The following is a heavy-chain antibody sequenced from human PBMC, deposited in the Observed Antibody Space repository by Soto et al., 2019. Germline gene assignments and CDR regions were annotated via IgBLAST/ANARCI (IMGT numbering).Heavy chain of an antibody. Sequence: QAQVVQSGAEVRKPGSSVKLSCKASEGTFNSYAIAWVRQAPGQGLEWMGGIIPYYNTLNYAQKFQDRVTITADDSTNTVYTALSSLRSDDTAVYFCASGASRWYPYVCDSWAQGTLVTVSS. CDR1: EGTFNSYA. D-gene: IGHD6-13*01. J-gene: IGHJ4*02. CDR2: IIPYYNTL. CDR3: ASGASRWYPYVCDS. V-gene: IGHV1-69*01.